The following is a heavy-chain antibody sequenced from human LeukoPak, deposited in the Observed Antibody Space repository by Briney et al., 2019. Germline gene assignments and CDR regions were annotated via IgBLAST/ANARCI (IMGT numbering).Heavy chain of an antibody. J-gene: IGHJ4*02. CDR2: INPNSGGT. Sequence: ASVKVSCKASGYTFTGYYMHWVRQAPGQGLEWMGWINPNSGGTNYAQKFQGRVTMTRNTSISTAYMELTSLRSEDTAVYYCARGLLEFDFDYWGQGTLVTVSS. CDR1: GYTFTGYY. V-gene: IGHV1-2*02. D-gene: IGHD1-1*01. CDR3: ARGLLEFDFDY.